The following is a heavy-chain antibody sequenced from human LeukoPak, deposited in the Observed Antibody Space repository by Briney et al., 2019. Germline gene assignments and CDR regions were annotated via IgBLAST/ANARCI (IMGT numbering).Heavy chain of an antibody. J-gene: IGHJ4*02. CDR1: GGSISSGGYS. D-gene: IGHD6-13*01. Sequence: SETLSLTCAVSGGSISSGGYSWSWIRQPPGKGLEWIGYIYHSGSTYYNPSLKSRVTISVDRSKNQFSLKLSSVTAADTAVYYCARHGPYSSSWYGFGDYWGQGTLVTVSS. CDR3: ARHGPYSSSWYGFGDY. V-gene: IGHV4-30-2*01. CDR2: IYHSGST.